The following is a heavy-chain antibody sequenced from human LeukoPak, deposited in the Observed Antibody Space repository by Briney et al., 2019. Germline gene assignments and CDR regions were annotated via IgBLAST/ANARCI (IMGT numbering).Heavy chain of an antibody. D-gene: IGHD2-8*02. V-gene: IGHV4-4*07. CDR3: AREYYRGTNVLSCFDY. Sequence: SETLSLTCSVSGGSIRSYFWTWIRQPAGKGLEWIGRIYYSGSANYKPSLRGRVTMSVDTSNSQFSLRLSSLTASDTAVYFCAREYYRGTNVLSCFDYWGQGLQVTVSS. J-gene: IGHJ4*02. CDR2: IYYSGSA. CDR1: GGSIRSYF.